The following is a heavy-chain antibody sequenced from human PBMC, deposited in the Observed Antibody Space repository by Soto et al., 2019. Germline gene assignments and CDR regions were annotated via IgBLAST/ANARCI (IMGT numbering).Heavy chain of an antibody. D-gene: IGHD3-22*01. Sequence: HPGGSLRLSCSASGCTFSIYAMHWVRQAPGKGLEYVSSISTNGGSTDYADSVKGRFTISRDNSKNTVYLQMSSLRVEDTAVYYCVKGEYYYDSTGYYPFDYWGQGT. V-gene: IGHV3-64D*06. CDR2: ISTNGGST. J-gene: IGHJ4*02. CDR3: VKGEYYYDSTGYYPFDY. CDR1: GCTFSIYA.